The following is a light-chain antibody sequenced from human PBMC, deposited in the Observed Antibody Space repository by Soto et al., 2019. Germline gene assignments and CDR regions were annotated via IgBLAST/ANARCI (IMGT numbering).Light chain of an antibody. CDR3: CSYAGRYFQYV. CDR2: DVN. Sequence: SALTQPRSVSRSPGQSVTLSCAGTSSDVGNYDYVSWYQQHPGMAPKLIIYDVNKRPSGLPDRVSGSKSGNTASLTISGLQADDEADYYCCSYAGRYFQYVFRTGTKVTVL. J-gene: IGLJ1*01. CDR1: SSDVGNYDY. V-gene: IGLV2-11*01.